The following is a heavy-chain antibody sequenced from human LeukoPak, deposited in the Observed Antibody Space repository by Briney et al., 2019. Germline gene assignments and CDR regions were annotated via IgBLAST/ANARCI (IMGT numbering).Heavy chain of an antibody. V-gene: IGHV3-21*01. CDR1: GFTFSSYS. Sequence: GGSLRLSCAASGFTFSSYSMNWVRQAPGKGLEWVSSISSSSSYIYYADSVKGRFTISRDNAKNSLYLQMNSLRAEDTAVYYCARGVGAGSSWLPFGYWGQGTLVTVSS. CDR2: ISSSSSYI. D-gene: IGHD6-13*01. CDR3: ARGVGAGSSWLPFGY. J-gene: IGHJ4*02.